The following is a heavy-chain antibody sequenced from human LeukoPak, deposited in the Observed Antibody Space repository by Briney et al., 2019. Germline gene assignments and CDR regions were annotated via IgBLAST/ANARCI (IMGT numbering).Heavy chain of an antibody. Sequence: SETLSLTCTVSGGSISSYYWSWIRQPPGKGLEWIGYIYYSGSTNYNPSLKSRVTISVDTSKNQFSLKLSSVTAADTAVYYCARVRDYDFWSGYYNAPYDAFDIWGQGTMVTVSS. D-gene: IGHD3-3*01. CDR2: IYYSGST. V-gene: IGHV4-59*01. J-gene: IGHJ3*02. CDR3: ARVRDYDFWSGYYNAPYDAFDI. CDR1: GGSISSYY.